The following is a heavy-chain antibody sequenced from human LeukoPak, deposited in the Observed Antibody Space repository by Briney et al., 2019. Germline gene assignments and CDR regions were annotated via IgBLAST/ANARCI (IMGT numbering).Heavy chain of an antibody. CDR3: ASVSV. CDR1: GFTFSSHW. CDR2: IKQDGSEE. J-gene: IGHJ6*02. V-gene: IGHV3-7*01. Sequence: GGSLRLSCAASGFTFSSHWMSWVRQAPGKGLEWVANIKQDGSEEYYVDSVKGRFTISRDNAKNSLYLQMNSLRAEDTAVYYCASVSVWGQGTTVTVSS.